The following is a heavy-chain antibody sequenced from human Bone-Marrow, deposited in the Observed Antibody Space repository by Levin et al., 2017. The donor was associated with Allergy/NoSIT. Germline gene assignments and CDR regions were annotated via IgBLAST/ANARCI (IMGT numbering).Heavy chain of an antibody. V-gene: IGHV1-69*13. CDR2: IIPIFGTA. Sequence: GASVKVSCKASGGTFSKYAISWVRQAPGQGLEWMGGIIPIFGTANYAQQFQGRVTITADESTSTAYMELSSLRSEDTAVYYCARVYRSRSYTPYYMDVWGEGTTVTVSS. J-gene: IGHJ6*03. D-gene: IGHD4-11*01. CDR3: ARVYRSRSYTPYYMDV. CDR1: GGTFSKYA.